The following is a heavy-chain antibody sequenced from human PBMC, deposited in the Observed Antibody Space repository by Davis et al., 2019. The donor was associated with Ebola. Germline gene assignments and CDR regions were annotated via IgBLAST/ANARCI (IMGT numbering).Heavy chain of an antibody. V-gene: IGHV1-8*01. J-gene: IGHJ4*02. D-gene: IGHD6-6*01. CDR3: ARTLRAGRSFHF. Sequence: ASVKVSCKASGYTFTTYDIHWVRQATGQGLEWMGWLNPDSGKSGSAQKFQGRFTMTRNTSITTAYMELTSLRSDDTAVYYCARTLRAGRSFHFWGQGTLVTVSS. CDR2: LNPDSGKS. CDR1: GYTFTTYD.